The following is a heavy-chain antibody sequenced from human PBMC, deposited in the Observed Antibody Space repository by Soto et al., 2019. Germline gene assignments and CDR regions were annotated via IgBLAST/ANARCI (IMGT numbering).Heavy chain of an antibody. D-gene: IGHD6-13*01. V-gene: IGHV3-23*01. CDR2: ISGGTSSA. CDR1: GFTFSSYA. CDR3: AKERWAAAGTPTLDY. J-gene: IGHJ4*02. Sequence: GGSLRLSCAASGFTFSSYAMSWVRQAPGKGLEWVSAISGGTSSAYYADSVKGRLTISRDNSKNTLYLQMNSLRAEDTAVYYCAKERWAAAGTPTLDYWGQGTLVTVSS.